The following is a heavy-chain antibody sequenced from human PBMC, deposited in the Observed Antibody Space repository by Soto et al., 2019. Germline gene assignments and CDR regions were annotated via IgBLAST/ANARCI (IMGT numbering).Heavy chain of an antibody. D-gene: IGHD1-1*01. V-gene: IGHV4-30-4*08. J-gene: IGHJ3*02. CDR3: ARPLTPLRGTHAFDN. Sequence: SETLSLTCTVSGGSISSGDYYWSWIRQPPGKGLEWIGFIYYSGITYYNPSLESRLFMSVDTSKNQFSLKLSSVTAADTAVYYCARPLTPLRGTHAFDNWGQGTMVTVSS. CDR2: IYYSGIT. CDR1: GGSISSGDYY.